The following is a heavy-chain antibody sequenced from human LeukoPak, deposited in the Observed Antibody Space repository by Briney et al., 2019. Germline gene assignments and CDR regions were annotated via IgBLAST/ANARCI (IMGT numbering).Heavy chain of an antibody. CDR1: GGSISSSFYY. V-gene: IGHV4-39*02. D-gene: IGHD3-3*01. CDR3: ARVKRASSVTIFGVVPDY. CDR2: IYYSGNT. J-gene: IGHJ4*02. Sequence: SETLSLTCTVSGGSISSSFYYWGWIRQPPGKGLEWIGSIYYSGNTYYNPSLKSRVTISVDTSKNYFSLHVRSVTAADTAVYYCARVKRASSVTIFGVVPDYWGQGTLVTVSS.